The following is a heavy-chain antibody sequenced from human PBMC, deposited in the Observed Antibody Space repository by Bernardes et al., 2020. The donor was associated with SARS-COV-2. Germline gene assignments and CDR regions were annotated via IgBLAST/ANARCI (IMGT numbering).Heavy chain of an antibody. CDR2: ISYDGSNK. CDR3: ARKQLDDYNYYYGLDV. V-gene: IGHV3-30*03. D-gene: IGHD6-6*01. J-gene: IGHJ6*02. Sequence: SLILSCSASGFTFINYGMHWVRQAPGKGLEWVALISYDGSNKDYAESVKGRFTISRDNSKNTLYLQMNSLRAEDTAVYYCARKQLDDYNYYYGLDVWGQGTTVTVSS. CDR1: GFTFINYG.